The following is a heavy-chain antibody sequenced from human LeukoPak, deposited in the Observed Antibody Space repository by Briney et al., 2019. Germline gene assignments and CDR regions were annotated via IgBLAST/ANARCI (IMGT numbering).Heavy chain of an antibody. V-gene: IGHV4-59*08. D-gene: IGHD6-13*01. CDR2: IYYSGST. J-gene: IGHJ4*02. CDR3: ARQRGYSSSWYVDY. Sequence: SETLSLTCTVSGGSISSYYWSWIRQPPGKGLEWIGYIYYSGSTNYNPSLKSRVTISVDTSKNQFSLKLSSVTAADTAVYYCARQRGYSSSWYVDYWGQGTLVTVS. CDR1: GGSISSYY.